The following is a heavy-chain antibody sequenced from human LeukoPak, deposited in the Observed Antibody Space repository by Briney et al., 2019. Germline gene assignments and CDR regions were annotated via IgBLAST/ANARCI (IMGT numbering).Heavy chain of an antibody. Sequence: LEWVANIKQDGSEKYYVDSVKGRFTISRDNAKNSLYLQMNSLGAEDTAVYYCARGKGLDVWGQGTTVTVSS. V-gene: IGHV3-7*01. CDR2: IKQDGSEK. CDR3: ARGKGLDV. J-gene: IGHJ6*02.